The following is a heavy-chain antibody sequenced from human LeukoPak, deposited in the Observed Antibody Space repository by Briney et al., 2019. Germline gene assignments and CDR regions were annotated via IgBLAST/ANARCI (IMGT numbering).Heavy chain of an antibody. CDR2: IYYSGST. CDR3: ARAAREMATTPDFDY. CDR1: GGSISSISSNNYH. J-gene: IGHJ4*02. D-gene: IGHD5-24*01. Sequence: SETLSLTCIVSGGSISSISSNNYHWGWIRQPPGQGLEWIGSIYYSGSTYYNPSLKSRVTISVDTSKNQFSLKLSSVTAADTAVYYCARAAREMATTPDFDYWGQGTLVTVSS. V-gene: IGHV4-39*07.